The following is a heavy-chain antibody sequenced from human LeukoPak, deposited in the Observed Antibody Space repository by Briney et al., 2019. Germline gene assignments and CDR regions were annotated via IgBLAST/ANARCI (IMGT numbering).Heavy chain of an antibody. CDR3: AKDGGNYYDTDDNYLMRSYMDV. D-gene: IGHD3-22*01. Sequence: GGSLRLSCATSGFTFSRYGMHWVREVPGKGLEWVAVISYDAKSNYHEDSVKGRFTISRDNSTTTLYLQMNSLRAEDTAVYYCAKDGGNYYDTDDNYLMRSYMDVSGKGTTVTVSS. V-gene: IGHV3-30*18. J-gene: IGHJ6*04. CDR2: ISYDAKSN. CDR1: GFTFSRYG.